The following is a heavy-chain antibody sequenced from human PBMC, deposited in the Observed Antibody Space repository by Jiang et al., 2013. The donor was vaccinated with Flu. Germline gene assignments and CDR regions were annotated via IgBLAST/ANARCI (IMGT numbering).Heavy chain of an antibody. J-gene: IGHJ4*02. CDR2: IYYSGST. V-gene: IGHV4-39*02. CDR1: GGSISSSSYY. CDR3: ARDSRGVKYQLPTPFDY. Sequence: KPSETLSLTCTVSGGSISSSSYYWGWIRQPPGKGLEWIGSIYYSGSTYYNPSLKSRVTISVDTSKNQFSLKLSSVTAADTAVYYCARDSRGVKYQLPTPFDYWGQGTLVTVSS. D-gene: IGHD2-2*01.